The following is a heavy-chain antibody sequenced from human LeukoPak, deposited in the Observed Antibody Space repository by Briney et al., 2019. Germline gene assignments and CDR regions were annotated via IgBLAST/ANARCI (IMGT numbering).Heavy chain of an antibody. J-gene: IGHJ5*02. Sequence: GASVKVSCKASGYTFTGYYMHWVRQAPGQGLEWMGWINPNSGGTNYAQKFQGRVTMTRDTSISTAYMELSRLRSEDTAVYYCARGVATITVSVYRRYNWFDPWGQGTLVTVSS. CDR3: ARGVATITVSVYRRYNWFDP. V-gene: IGHV1-2*02. D-gene: IGHD5-12*01. CDR2: INPNSGGT. CDR1: GYTFTGYY.